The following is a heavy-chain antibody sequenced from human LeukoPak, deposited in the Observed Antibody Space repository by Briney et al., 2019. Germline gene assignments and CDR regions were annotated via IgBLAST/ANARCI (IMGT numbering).Heavy chain of an antibody. D-gene: IGHD6-19*01. CDR3: ARDLAVAGWANDAFDI. V-gene: IGHV4-61*08. CDR1: GGSISSSGYY. J-gene: IGHJ3*02. Sequence: SETLSLTCTVSGGSISSSGYYWGWIRQPPGKGLEWIGYIYYSGSTNYNPSLKSRVTISVDTSKNQFSLKLSSVTAADTAVYYCARDLAVAGWANDAFDIWGQGTMVTVSS. CDR2: IYYSGST.